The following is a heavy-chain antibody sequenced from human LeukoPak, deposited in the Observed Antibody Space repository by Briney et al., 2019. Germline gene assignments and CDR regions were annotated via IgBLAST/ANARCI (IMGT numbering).Heavy chain of an antibody. D-gene: IGHD1-26*01. CDR3: ARVLGSIVGAIGNAFDI. CDR1: GLTFSSYA. J-gene: IGHJ3*02. V-gene: IGHV3-23*01. Sequence: PGGGLRLSFAASGLTFSSYAMSWVRQAPGKGGEGVSAISGSGGSTYFADSLKGRFTISRDNSKNTLYLQMHSLRAEATAVYYCARVLGSIVGAIGNAFDIWGQGTMVTVSS. CDR2: ISGSGGST.